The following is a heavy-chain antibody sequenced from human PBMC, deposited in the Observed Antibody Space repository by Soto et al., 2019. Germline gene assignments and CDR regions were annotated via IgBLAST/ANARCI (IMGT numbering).Heavy chain of an antibody. Sequence: QVQLVQSGAEVKKPGSSVKVSCKASGGTFSSYAISWVRQAPGQGLEWMGGIIPIFGTANYAQKFQGRVTITADESTSTAYMELSSLRSEDTAVYYCARDASWTNWNYAKPPRTWGNPGWFDPWGQGTLVTVSS. V-gene: IGHV1-69*12. CDR3: ARDASWTNWNYAKPPRTWGNPGWFDP. CDR1: GGTFSSYA. J-gene: IGHJ5*02. D-gene: IGHD1-7*01. CDR2: IIPIFGTA.